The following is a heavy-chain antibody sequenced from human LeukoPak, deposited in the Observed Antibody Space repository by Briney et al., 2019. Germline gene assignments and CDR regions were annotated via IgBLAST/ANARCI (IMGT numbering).Heavy chain of an antibody. V-gene: IGHV1-69*05. Sequence: ASVKVSCEASGGTFSSYAISWVRQAPGQGLEWMGRIIPIFGTANYAQKFQGRVTITTDESTSTAYMELSSLRSEDTAVYYCARFSSSGNDYWGQGTLVTVSS. CDR2: IIPIFGTA. CDR1: GGTFSSYA. D-gene: IGHD6-6*01. CDR3: ARFSSSGNDY. J-gene: IGHJ4*02.